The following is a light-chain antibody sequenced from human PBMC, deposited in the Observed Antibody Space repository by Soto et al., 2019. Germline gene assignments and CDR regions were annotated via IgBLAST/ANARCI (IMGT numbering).Light chain of an antibody. J-gene: IGKJ2*01. V-gene: IGKV3-15*01. CDR1: QSVSSN. Sequence: EIVMTQSPATLSVSPGERVTLSCRASQSVSSNLAWYQQKPGQASRLLIYGASTRATGIPARFSGSGSGTEFTLTISSLQSEDFAVYYCQQYNNWPRTFGQGTKLEIK. CDR3: QQYNNWPRT. CDR2: GAS.